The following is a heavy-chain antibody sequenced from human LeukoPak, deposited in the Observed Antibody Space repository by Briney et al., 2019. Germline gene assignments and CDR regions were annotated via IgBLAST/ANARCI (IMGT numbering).Heavy chain of an antibody. D-gene: IGHD6-13*01. V-gene: IGHV1-8*01. CDR3: ARGPSSSWSPGWFDP. CDR1: GYTFTNYD. CDR2: MNPNSGNT. Sequence: ASVKVSCKASGYTFTNYDINWVRQAPGQGLEWMGWMNPNSGNTVYAQKFQGRVTMTRNTPISTAYMELSSLTSDDTAVYYCARGPSSSWSPGWFDPWGQGTLVTVSS. J-gene: IGHJ5*02.